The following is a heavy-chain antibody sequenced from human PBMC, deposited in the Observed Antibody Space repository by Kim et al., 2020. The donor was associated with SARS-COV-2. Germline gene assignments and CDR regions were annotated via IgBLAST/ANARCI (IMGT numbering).Heavy chain of an antibody. CDR3: ARGPPAAGTSYYYMDV. Sequence: SETLSLTCAVYGGSFSGYYWSWIRQPPGKGLEWIGEINHSGNTNYNPSLKSRVTISVDTSKNQFSLKLSSVTAADTAVYYCARGPPAAGTSYYYMDVWG. CDR1: GGSFSGYY. V-gene: IGHV4-34*01. CDR2: INHSGNT. D-gene: IGHD6-13*01. J-gene: IGHJ6*03.